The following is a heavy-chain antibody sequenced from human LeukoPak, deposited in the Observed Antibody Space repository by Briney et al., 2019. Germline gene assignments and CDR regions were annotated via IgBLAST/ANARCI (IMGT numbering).Heavy chain of an antibody. V-gene: IGHV1-69*02. CDR2: IIPILGIA. Sequence: GASVKVSCKASGGTFSSYTISWVRQAPGQGLEWMGRIIPILGIANYAQKFQGRVTITADKSTSTAYMELSCLRSEDTAVYYCARGYCSSTSCSLPFILWGQGTLVTVSS. CDR3: ARGYCSSTSCSLPFIL. D-gene: IGHD2-2*01. J-gene: IGHJ4*02. CDR1: GGTFSSYT.